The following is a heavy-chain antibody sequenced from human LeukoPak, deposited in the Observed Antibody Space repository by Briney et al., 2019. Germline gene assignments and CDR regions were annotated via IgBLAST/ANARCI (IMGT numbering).Heavy chain of an antibody. CDR1: GFTFSNYA. CDR3: ASGYDGGAFYDY. V-gene: IGHV3-23*01. CDR2: ISGSGT. D-gene: IGHD3-22*01. J-gene: IGHJ4*02. Sequence: PGGSLRLSCAASGFTFSNYAMSWVRQAPGKGLEWVSSISGSGTYYADSAKGRFTISRDNSKNTLYLQMNTLRADDTAVYFCASGYDGGAFYDYWGQGSLVTVSS.